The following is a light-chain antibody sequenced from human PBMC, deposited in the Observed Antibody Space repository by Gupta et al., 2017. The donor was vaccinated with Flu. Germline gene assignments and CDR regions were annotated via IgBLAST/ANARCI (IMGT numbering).Light chain of an antibody. CDR2: SCS. J-gene: IGKJ5*01. Sequence: RSSSTCLVSHNISNYLGWVQQNSGKSPKLLIYSCSNLPTGVPARFRGSGSGTEFTLTINRLQAEDFAIYYCIQDHRYPLAFGQGTRLEMK. CDR3: IQDHRYPLA. V-gene: IGKV1-17*01. CDR1: HNISNY.